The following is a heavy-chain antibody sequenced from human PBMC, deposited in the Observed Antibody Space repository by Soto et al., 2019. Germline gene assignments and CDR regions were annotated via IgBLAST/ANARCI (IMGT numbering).Heavy chain of an antibody. CDR2: INPNIGVA. CDR1: GYTFTGYY. CDR3: ARDQESIAARQFYFDY. J-gene: IGHJ4*02. D-gene: IGHD6-6*01. Sequence: ASVKVSCKASGYTFTGYYMHWVRQAPGQGLEWMGWINPNIGVANYAQKFQGRVTMTRDTSTSTAYMELSSLRSEDTAVYYCARDQESIAARQFYFDYWGQGTLVTVSS. V-gene: IGHV1-2*02.